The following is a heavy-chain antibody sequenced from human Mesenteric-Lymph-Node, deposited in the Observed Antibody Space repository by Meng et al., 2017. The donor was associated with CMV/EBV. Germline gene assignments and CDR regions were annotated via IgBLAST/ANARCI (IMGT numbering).Heavy chain of an antibody. CDR1: GASIRSPTW. V-gene: IGHV4-4*02. D-gene: IGHD1-7*01. CDR3: ASNYERN. Sequence: LSLNCTGSGASIRSPTWWSWVRQSPEKGLEWMGEIFYSGSTNYNPSLKGRLTMSVDTSSNQFSLKLASVTAADTAVYYCASNYERNWGQGTLVTVSS. CDR2: IFYSGST. J-gene: IGHJ4*02.